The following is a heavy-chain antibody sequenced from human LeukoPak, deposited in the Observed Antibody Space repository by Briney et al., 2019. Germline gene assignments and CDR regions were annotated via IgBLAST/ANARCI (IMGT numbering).Heavy chain of an antibody. J-gene: IGHJ4*02. CDR3: ARMARMGEYYFDY. CDR1: GYTFTSYG. D-gene: IGHD5-24*01. CDR2: INPNSGGT. Sequence: ASVKVSCKASGYTFTSYGISWVRQAPGQGLEWMGWINPNSGGTNYAQKFQGRVTMTRDTSISTAYMELSRLRSDDTAVYYCARMARMGEYYFDYWGQGTLVTVSS. V-gene: IGHV1-2*02.